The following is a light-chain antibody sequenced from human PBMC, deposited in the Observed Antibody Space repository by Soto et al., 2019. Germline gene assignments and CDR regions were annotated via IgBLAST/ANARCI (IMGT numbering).Light chain of an antibody. CDR3: AAWDDSLNGWV. CDR1: SSNIGSHT. J-gene: IGLJ3*02. Sequence: QSVLTQPPSASGTPGQRVTISCSGSSSNIGSHTVHWYQQLPGTAPKLLICSNNQRPSGVPDRFSGSKSGPSASLAISGLQSEDEADYYCAAWDDSLNGWVFGGGTKVTVL. V-gene: IGLV1-44*01. CDR2: SNN.